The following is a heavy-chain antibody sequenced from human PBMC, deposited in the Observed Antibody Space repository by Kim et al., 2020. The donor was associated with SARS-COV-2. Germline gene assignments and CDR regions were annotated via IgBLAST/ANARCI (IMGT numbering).Heavy chain of an antibody. CDR3: ARGSLWGGDY. J-gene: IGHJ4*02. V-gene: IGHV3-11*01. D-gene: IGHD3-10*01. CDR2: ISGSGSAI. CDR1: GFTFSDFA. Sequence: GALRLSCAASGFTFSDFAMSWIRQAPGKGLEWLSYISGSGSAIYYADSVKGRFTISRDNAKNSLYLQMNSLRVEDTAVYYCARGSLWGGDYWGQGTLVTVSS.